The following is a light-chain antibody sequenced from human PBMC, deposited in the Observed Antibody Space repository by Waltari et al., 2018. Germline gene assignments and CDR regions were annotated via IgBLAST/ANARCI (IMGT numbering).Light chain of an antibody. J-gene: IGLJ3*02. CDR1: SSDVGSHDL. Sequence: QSVLTQPASVSASPGQSITISCTGTSSDVGSHDLVSWYQQFPGKAPKLIIYDGNKRPSRVSNRCSGFQSGNTATLTISGLQAEDEADYYCCSDEGDNTWVFGGGTKVTVL. V-gene: IGLV2-23*01. CDR3: CSDEGDNTWV. CDR2: DGN.